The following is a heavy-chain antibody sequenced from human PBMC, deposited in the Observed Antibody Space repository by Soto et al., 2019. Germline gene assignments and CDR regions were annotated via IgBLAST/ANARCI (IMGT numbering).Heavy chain of an antibody. J-gene: IGHJ4*02. CDR2: ISGSGGST. D-gene: IGHD2-15*01. Sequence: GGFLRHSCAASGFTFSSYAMGWVRQAPGKGLEWVSAISGSGGSTYYADSVKGRFTISRDNSKNTLYLQMNSLRAEDTAVYYATLCSGGSCYDWGQGTLVTVSS. CDR1: GFTFSSYA. CDR3: TLCSGGSCYD. V-gene: IGHV3-23*01.